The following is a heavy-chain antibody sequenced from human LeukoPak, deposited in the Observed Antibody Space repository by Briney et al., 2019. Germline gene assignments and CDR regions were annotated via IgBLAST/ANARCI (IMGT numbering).Heavy chain of an antibody. V-gene: IGHV3-30*18. CDR2: ISYDGSNK. CDR3: VKGAIVARRFDY. CDR1: GFTFSNYG. D-gene: IGHD6-6*01. Sequence: PGGSLRLSCAASGFTFSNYGMHWVRQAPGKGLEWVAVISYDGSNKYYADSVKGRFTISRDNSKNALSLQMNSLRAEDAAIYYCVKGAIVARRFDYWGQGTQVTVSS. J-gene: IGHJ4*02.